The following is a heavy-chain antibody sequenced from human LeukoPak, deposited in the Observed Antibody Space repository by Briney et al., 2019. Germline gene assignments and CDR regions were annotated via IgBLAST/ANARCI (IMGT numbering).Heavy chain of an antibody. CDR2: IYTSGST. V-gene: IGHV4-61*02. D-gene: IGHD3-22*01. CDR1: GGSISSGSYY. J-gene: IGHJ3*02. Sequence: SQTLSLTCTVSGGSISSGSYYWSWTRQPAGKGLEWIGRIYTSGSTNYNPSLKSRVTISVDTSKNQFSLELSSVTAADTAVYYCAGGGRYYYDSSGYYYRPRDAFDIWGQGTMVTVSS. CDR3: AGGGRYYYDSSGYYYRPRDAFDI.